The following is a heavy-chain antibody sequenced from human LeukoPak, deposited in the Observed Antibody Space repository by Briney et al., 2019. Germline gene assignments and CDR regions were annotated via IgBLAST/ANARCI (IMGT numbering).Heavy chain of an antibody. CDR1: GFTFSSYE. Sequence: PGGSLRLSCAASGFTFSSYEMNWVRQAPGKGLEWVSYISSSGSTIYYADSVKGRFTISRDNAKNSLYLQMNSPRAEDTAVYYCASQIVVVVAAYDAFDIWGQGTMVTVSS. CDR3: ASQIVVVVAAYDAFDI. J-gene: IGHJ3*02. CDR2: ISSSGSTI. D-gene: IGHD2-15*01. V-gene: IGHV3-48*03.